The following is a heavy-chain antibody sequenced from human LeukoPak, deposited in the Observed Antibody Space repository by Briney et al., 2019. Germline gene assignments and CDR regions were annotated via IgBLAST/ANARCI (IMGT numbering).Heavy chain of an antibody. Sequence: GVSLRLSCAASGFTFSSYAMSWVRQAPGKGLEWVSAISGSGGSTYYADSVKGRFTISRDNSKNTLYLQMNSLRAEDTAVYYCACTGDCSGGSCYAFDYWGQGTLVTVSS. CDR1: GFTFSSYA. V-gene: IGHV3-23*01. D-gene: IGHD2-15*01. CDR2: ISGSGGST. CDR3: ACTGDCSGGSCYAFDY. J-gene: IGHJ4*02.